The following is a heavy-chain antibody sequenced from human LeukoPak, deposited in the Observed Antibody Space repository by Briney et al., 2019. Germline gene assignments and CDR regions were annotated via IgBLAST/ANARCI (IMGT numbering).Heavy chain of an antibody. V-gene: IGHV4-34*01. Sequence: KTSETLSLTCAVYGGSFSGYHWSWIRQPPGKGLEWIGEINHSGSTNYNPSLKSRVTISVDTSKNQFSLKLSSVTAADTAVYYCASGYSLGYWGQGTLVTVSS. J-gene: IGHJ4*02. CDR1: GGSFSGYH. D-gene: IGHD5-18*01. CDR3: ASGYSLGY. CDR2: INHSGST.